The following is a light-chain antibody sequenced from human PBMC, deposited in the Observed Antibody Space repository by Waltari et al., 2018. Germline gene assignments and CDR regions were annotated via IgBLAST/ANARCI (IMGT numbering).Light chain of an antibody. CDR3: QQSYRAPQT. Sequence: DIQVTQSPSSLSASVGASVTITCRTSQSISTSLNWYQQKPGKPPKLLIFAASALQSGVSSRFSGSGSQTDFTLTIRNLQPEDFATYYCQQSYRAPQTFGGGTKVDMK. CDR2: AAS. V-gene: IGKV1-39*01. CDR1: QSISTS. J-gene: IGKJ4*01.